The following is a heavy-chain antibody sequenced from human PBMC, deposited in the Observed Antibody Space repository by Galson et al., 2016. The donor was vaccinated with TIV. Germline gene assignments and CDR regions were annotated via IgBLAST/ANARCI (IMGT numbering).Heavy chain of an antibody. V-gene: IGHV1-69*02. D-gene: IGHD6-19*01. CDR1: GDTFSSLS. CDR3: ARPSSSCRGCSYYYYMDV. CDR2: IIPTLSLA. J-gene: IGHJ6*03. Sequence: SVKVSCKASGDTFSSLSIIWVRQAPGQGLEWMGRIIPTLSLADYAQKLQGRVTITADESTNTAYMELSSLKSDDTAMYYCARPSSSCRGCSYYYYMDVWGKGTTVTVSS.